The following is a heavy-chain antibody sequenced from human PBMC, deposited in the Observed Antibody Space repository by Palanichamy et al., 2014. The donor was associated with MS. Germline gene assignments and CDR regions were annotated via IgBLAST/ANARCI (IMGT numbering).Heavy chain of an antibody. J-gene: IGHJ4*02. Sequence: QVQLVEAGGGAIQPGRSLRLSCVASGFTFTKYGIHWVRQAPGRGLEWVALISFDGSQRYYPDSLEGRFTVSRDNSRNTVYLQMNRLTVEDTALYYCHVHGSSGTSMTGAFDSWGQGTLVTVSS. CDR3: HVHGSSGTSMTGAFDS. CDR1: GFTFTKYG. CDR2: ISFDGSQR. D-gene: IGHD3-10*01. V-gene: IGHV3-33*01.